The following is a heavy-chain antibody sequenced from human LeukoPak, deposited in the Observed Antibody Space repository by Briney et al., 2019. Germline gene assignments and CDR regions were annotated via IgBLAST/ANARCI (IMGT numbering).Heavy chain of an antibody. Sequence: GGSLRLSCAASGFAFSSYWMHWVRQAPGKGLEWVSAIRSNGETVYNADSVKGRFTVSRDNSRQTLFLQMSSLRVEDTATYYCAKGQELDDGVFDSWGQGTLVTVSS. CDR2: IRSNGETV. J-gene: IGHJ4*02. CDR3: AKGQELDDGVFDS. V-gene: IGHV3-23*01. D-gene: IGHD3/OR15-3a*01. CDR1: GFAFSSYW.